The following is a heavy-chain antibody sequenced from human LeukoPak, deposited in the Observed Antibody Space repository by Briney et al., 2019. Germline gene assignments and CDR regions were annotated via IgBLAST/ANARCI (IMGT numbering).Heavy chain of an antibody. V-gene: IGHV1-2*02. CDR2: INLNSGGT. J-gene: IGHJ4*02. CDR3: ARVAGGDWYYFDF. Sequence: GASVKVSCKASGYTFTAYYMHWVRQAPGQGLEWMGWINLNSGGTNSAQKSQGRVTMTRDTSISAAYMELSRLGSDDTAVYYCARVAGGDWYYFDFWGQGTLVTVSS. D-gene: IGHD2-21*02. CDR1: GYTFTAYY.